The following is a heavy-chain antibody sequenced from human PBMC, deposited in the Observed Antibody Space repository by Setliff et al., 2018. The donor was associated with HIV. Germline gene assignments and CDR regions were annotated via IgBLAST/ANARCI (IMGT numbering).Heavy chain of an antibody. V-gene: IGHV4-61*02. J-gene: IGHJ6*03. Sequence: SETLSLTCTVSGGSISSGSYYWSWIRQPAGKGLEWIGRIYTTGITNYIPSLKSRVTISLDTTKNQFSLKLTSVTAADTAVYYCARGPRPVDVDYYYMDVWGKGTTVTVSS. CDR2: IYTTGIT. CDR3: ARGPRPVDVDYYYMDV. CDR1: GGSISSGSYY.